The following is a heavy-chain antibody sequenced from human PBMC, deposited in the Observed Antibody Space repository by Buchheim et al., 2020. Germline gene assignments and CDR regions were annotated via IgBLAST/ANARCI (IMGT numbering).Heavy chain of an antibody. J-gene: IGHJ5*02. V-gene: IGHV3-74*01. CDR3: ARRSSITIFGVVISWFDP. CDR1: GFAFSSYW. D-gene: IGHD3-3*01. CDR2: ANSDGNNT. Sequence: EELLEESGGGLVQPGGSLRLSCAGSGFAFSSYWMHWVRQVPGKGLVWVSRANSDGNNTIYADSVKGRFTISRDNAKNTLYLQMNSLRAEDTAVYYCARRSSITIFGVVISWFDPWGQGTL.